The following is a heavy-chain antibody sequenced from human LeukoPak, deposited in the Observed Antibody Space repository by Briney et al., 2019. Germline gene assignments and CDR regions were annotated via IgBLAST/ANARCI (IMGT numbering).Heavy chain of an antibody. Sequence: PGGSLRLSCAASGFNFDDYTMHWVRQIPGKSLEWVSLMNWDGGSTFYADSVKGRFTISRDTRKNFLYLQMISLRTEDTALYYCAKDLGKVIAAAGTSGFDSWGRGTLVTVSS. D-gene: IGHD6-13*01. V-gene: IGHV3-43*01. J-gene: IGHJ4*01. CDR1: GFNFDDYT. CDR3: AKDLGKVIAAAGTSGFDS. CDR2: MNWDGGST.